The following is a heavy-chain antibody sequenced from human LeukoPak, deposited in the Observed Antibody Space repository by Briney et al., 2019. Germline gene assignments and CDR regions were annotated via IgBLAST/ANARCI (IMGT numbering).Heavy chain of an antibody. Sequence: PGGSLRLSCAASGFTFSSYAMSWVRQAPGKGLEWVSAISGSGGSTYYANSVKGRFTISTDNSKNTLYLQMNSLTGAGTALSYCAKDRRYTAMDWFDPWGQGTPVTVSS. D-gene: IGHD2-2*01. CDR2: ISGSGGST. J-gene: IGHJ5*02. CDR1: GFTFSSYA. CDR3: AKDRRYTAMDWFDP. V-gene: IGHV3-23*01.